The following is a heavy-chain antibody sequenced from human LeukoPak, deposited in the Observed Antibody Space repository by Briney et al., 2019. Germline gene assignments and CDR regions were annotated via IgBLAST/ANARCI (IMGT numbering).Heavy chain of an antibody. D-gene: IGHD5-24*01. CDR2: INPNSGDT. CDR1: GYIFTGYY. Sequence: GASVKVSCMASGYIFTGYYMHWVRPAPGQGLEWMGWINPNSGDTNYAQKFQGRVTMTRDTSISTGYMELSRLRSDDTAVYYCASDVRRLQLNAFDIWGQGTMVTVSS. V-gene: IGHV1-2*02. J-gene: IGHJ3*02. CDR3: ASDVRRLQLNAFDI.